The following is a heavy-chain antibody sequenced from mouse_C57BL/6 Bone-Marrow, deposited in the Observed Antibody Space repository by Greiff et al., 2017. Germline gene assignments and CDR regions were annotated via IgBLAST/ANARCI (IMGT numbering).Heavy chain of an antibody. D-gene: IGHD1-1*01. CDR1: GFTFSSYA. CDR2: ISDGGSYT. V-gene: IGHV5-4*01. J-gene: IGHJ4*01. Sequence: DVKLVESGGGLVKPGGSLKLSCAASGFTFSSYAMSWVRQTPEKRLEWVATISDGGSYTYYPDNVKGRFTISRDNAKNNLYQQMSHLKSEDTAMYYCARDQVSGSPYAMDYWGQGTSVTVSS. CDR3: ARDQVSGSPYAMDY.